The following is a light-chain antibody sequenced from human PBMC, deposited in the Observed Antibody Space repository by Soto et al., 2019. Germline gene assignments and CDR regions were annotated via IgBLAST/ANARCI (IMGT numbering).Light chain of an antibody. Sequence: DIVLTQSPVSLAVSLGERATINCRSSQSVLFKSNNKNYLAWYQQKPGQPPKLLIYWASTRESGVPDRFSGSGSGTDFTLTISRLQAEDVAVYYCQQSYSIVWTFGQGTKVEIK. J-gene: IGKJ1*01. CDR3: QQSYSIVWT. V-gene: IGKV4-1*01. CDR2: WAS. CDR1: QSVLFKSNNKNY.